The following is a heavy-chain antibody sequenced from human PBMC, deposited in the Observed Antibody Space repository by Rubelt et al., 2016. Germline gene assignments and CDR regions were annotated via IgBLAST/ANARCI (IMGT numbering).Heavy chain of an antibody. V-gene: IGHV4-59*01. Sequence: GPGLVKPSETLSLTCTVSGGSISSYYWSWIRQPPGKGLEWIGYIYYSGSTNYNPSLKSRVTISVDTSKNQFSLRLSSVTAADTAVYYCARDPYSYGGSFDIWGQGTVVTVSS. CDR1: GGSISSYY. J-gene: IGHJ3*02. CDR3: ARDPYSYGGSFDI. D-gene: IGHD5-18*01. CDR2: IYYSGST.